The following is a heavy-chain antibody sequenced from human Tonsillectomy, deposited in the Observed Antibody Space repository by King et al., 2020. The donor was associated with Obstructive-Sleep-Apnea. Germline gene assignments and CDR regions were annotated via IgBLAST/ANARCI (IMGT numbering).Heavy chain of an antibody. J-gene: IGHJ6*02. CDR1: GFTFSSYA. CDR2: ISSNGGST. D-gene: IGHD3-9*01. Sequence: VQLVESGGGLVQPGGSLRLSCAASGFTFSSYAMHWVRQAPGKGLEYVSAISSNGGSTYYANSVKGRFTISRDNSKNTLYLQMGSLRAEDMAVYYCARGQDILTGYPYYYYGMDVWGQGTTVTVSS. CDR3: ARGQDILTGYPYYYYGMDV. V-gene: IGHV3-64*01.